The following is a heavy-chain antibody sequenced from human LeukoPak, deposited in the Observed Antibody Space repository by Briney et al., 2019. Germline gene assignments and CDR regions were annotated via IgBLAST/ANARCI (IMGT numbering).Heavy chain of an antibody. CDR1: GFTFSRYA. Sequence: PGGSLRLSCAASGFTFSRYAMHWVRQAPGKGLEWVAVILYDENNKNYADSVKGRFTVSRDNFKNTVYLEMNSLRAEDTAVYYCARDEAGESRTSPVVRGVTFDYWGQGTLVTGSS. D-gene: IGHD3-10*01. J-gene: IGHJ4*02. V-gene: IGHV3-30-3*01. CDR3: ARDEAGESRTSPVVRGVTFDY. CDR2: ILYDENNK.